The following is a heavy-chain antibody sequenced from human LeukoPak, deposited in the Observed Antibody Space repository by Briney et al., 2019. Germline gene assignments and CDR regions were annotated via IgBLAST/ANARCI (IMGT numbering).Heavy chain of an antibody. V-gene: IGHV3-23*01. D-gene: IGHD3-16*02. Sequence: GGSLRLSCAASGFTFSSYAMSWVRQAPGKGLEWVSAISGNGGSTYYADSVKGRFTISRDNSKNTLYLQMNSLRAEDAAVYYCATLSRGLDYWGQGTLVTVSS. CDR1: GFTFSSYA. CDR3: ATLSRGLDY. J-gene: IGHJ4*02. CDR2: ISGNGGST.